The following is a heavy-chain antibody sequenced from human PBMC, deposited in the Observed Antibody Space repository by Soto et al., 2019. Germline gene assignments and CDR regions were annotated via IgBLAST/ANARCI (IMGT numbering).Heavy chain of an antibody. CDR3: ARRISTSGSGFDP. D-gene: IGHD2-2*01. CDR1: GGSISSSTYY. CDR2: IYYTGTT. V-gene: IGHV4-39*01. J-gene: IGHJ5*02. Sequence: QLQLQESGPGLVKPSETLSLTCSVSGGSISSSTYYWGWIRQPPGKGLEWIGSIYYTGTTYHNPSLKRRVPISVDTSKNKFSLKLSSVTAADTAVYFCARRISTSGSGFDPWGQGTLVTVSS.